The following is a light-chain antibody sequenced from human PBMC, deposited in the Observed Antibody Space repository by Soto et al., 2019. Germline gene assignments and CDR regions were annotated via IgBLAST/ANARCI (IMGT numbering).Light chain of an antibody. Sequence: QSVLTQPPSVSAAPGQKVTISCSGTSSNVGDNYVSWYQQLPGTAPRLLIFDNNYRPSGIPDRFSGSKSGTSATLGITGLKTGDEGDYYGETWNSSLTALVFGGGTKVTVL. CDR1: SSNVGDNY. CDR3: ETWNSSLTALV. V-gene: IGLV1-51*01. J-gene: IGLJ2*01. CDR2: DNN.